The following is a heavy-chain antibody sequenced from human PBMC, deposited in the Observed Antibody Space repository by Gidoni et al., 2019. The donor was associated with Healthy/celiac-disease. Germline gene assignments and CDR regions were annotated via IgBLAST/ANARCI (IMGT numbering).Heavy chain of an antibody. D-gene: IGHD1-26*01. CDR3: ARGPVMRNRGAFDI. CDR2: VYSSGST. J-gene: IGHJ3*02. Sequence: QPQLQESVPGLVKPSQTLSLTCSVSAGSIRRGGYYWSWIRQHPGKGLEWIGYVYSSGSTYYNPSLKTRVTRSVGTSNDQFSLKLCSVTAADTAVYYCARGPVMRNRGAFDIWGQGTMVTVSA. CDR1: AGSIRRGGYY. V-gene: IGHV4-31*03.